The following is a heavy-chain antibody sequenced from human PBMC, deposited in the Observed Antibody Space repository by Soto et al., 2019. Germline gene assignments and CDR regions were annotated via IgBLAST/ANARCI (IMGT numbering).Heavy chain of an antibody. CDR3: ARGGRGWYLIDY. V-gene: IGHV4-59*01. CDR1: GGSISSYY. Sequence: QVQLQESGPGLVKPSETLSLTCTVSGGSISSYYWSWIRQPPGKGLEWIGYIYYSGSTNYNPSLKSRVTISVDTSKNQFSLKLSSVTAADTAVYYCARGGRGWYLIDYWGQGTLVTVSS. J-gene: IGHJ4*02. CDR2: IYYSGST. D-gene: IGHD6-19*01.